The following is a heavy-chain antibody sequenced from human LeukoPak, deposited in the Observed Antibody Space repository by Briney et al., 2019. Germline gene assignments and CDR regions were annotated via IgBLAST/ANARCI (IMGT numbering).Heavy chain of an antibody. CDR2: INSGSSTI. J-gene: IGHJ3*02. D-gene: IGHD1-1*01. Sequence: GGPLRLSCGASGFRLGSYSMDWVRQAPGKGLEWVSHINSGSSTIYYADSVKGRFTISRDNAGNSLYLQMNSLRAEDTAVYYCARVLLERPGIDSFDMWGQGTMVTVSS. CDR1: GFRLGSYS. CDR3: ARVLLERPGIDSFDM. V-gene: IGHV3-48*01.